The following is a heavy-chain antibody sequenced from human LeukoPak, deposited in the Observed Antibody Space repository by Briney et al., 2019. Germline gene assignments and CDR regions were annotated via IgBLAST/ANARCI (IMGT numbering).Heavy chain of an antibody. CDR2: IYTSGST. V-gene: IGHV4-61*02. CDR3: ARAPSYYYDSSGYYQIDY. CDR1: GGTISSGSHY. Sequence: SETLSLTCTVSGGTISSGSHYWSWIRQPAGKGLEWIGRIYTSGSTNYNPSLKSRVTISVDTSKNQFSLKLSSVTAADTAVYYCARAPSYYYDSSGYYQIDYWGQGTLVTVSS. D-gene: IGHD3-22*01. J-gene: IGHJ4*02.